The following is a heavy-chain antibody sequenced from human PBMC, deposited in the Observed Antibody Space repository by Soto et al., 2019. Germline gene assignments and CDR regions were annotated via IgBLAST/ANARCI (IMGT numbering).Heavy chain of an antibody. CDR1: GFTFSNYV. CDR3: GREGSAVGYHVLDV. Sequence: ESGGGVVQPGRSLRLSCVASGFTFSNYVMHWVRRAQGKGLEWVAVVSFAGTNKYYPDSVKGRFTISRDNSRNTPSLEMHSLTAEDTAVYYCGREGSAVGYHVLDVWCQGNPVTVSP. D-gene: IGHD1-26*01. J-gene: IGHJ6*01. V-gene: IGHV3-30-3*01. CDR2: VSFAGTNK.